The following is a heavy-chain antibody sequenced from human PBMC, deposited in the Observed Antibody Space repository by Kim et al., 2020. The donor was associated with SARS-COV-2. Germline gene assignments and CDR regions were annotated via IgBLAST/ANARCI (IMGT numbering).Heavy chain of an antibody. CDR3: ARGPYSRRWYGPKYYFDD. CDR1: GGSFSGYY. J-gene: IGHJ4*01. D-gene: IGHD6-13*01. V-gene: IGHV4-34*01. CDR2: INHSGST. Sequence: SETLSLTCAVYGGSFSGYYWSWIRQPPGKGLEWIGEINHSGSTNYNPSLKSRVTISVDTSKNQFSLKLSSVTAADTAVYYCARGPYSRRWYGPKYYFDD.